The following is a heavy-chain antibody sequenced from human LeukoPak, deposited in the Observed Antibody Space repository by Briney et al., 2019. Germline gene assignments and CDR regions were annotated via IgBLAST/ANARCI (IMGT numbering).Heavy chain of an antibody. V-gene: IGHV1-69*13. J-gene: IGHJ5*02. CDR2: IIPIFGTA. D-gene: IGHD4-11*01. CDR3: ARAPVTTNWFDP. Sequence: ASVTVSCKASGGTFSSYAISWVRQAPGQGLEWMGGIIPIFGTANYAQKFQGRVTITADESTSTAYMELSSLRSDDTAVYYCARAPVTTNWFDPWGQGTLVTVSS. CDR1: GGTFSSYA.